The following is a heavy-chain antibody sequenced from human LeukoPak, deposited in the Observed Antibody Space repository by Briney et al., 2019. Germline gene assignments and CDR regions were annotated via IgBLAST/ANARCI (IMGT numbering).Heavy chain of an antibody. CDR1: GGSISSSSYY. J-gene: IGHJ6*02. Sequence: ETLSLTCTVSGGSISSSSYYWGWIRQTPGRGLEWVSVIYSDGTTKYADSAKGRFTISRDNSKSMVYLQMDRLRAEDTAVYYCARCKGGWSDHFYGMDVWGQGTTVTVSS. CDR3: ARCKGGWSDHFYGMDV. D-gene: IGHD6-19*01. V-gene: IGHV3-53*01. CDR2: IYSDGTT.